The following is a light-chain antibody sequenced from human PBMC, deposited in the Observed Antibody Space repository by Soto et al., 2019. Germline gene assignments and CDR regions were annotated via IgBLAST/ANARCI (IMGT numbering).Light chain of an antibody. CDR2: DAS. V-gene: IGKV1-5*01. Sequence: DINITQSPATVSAKVGDSVSITCRASQSITTWLAWYQQRPGQAPKLLIYDASSLESGVPSRFSGSGSGTEFTLTITSLQSDDFAAYYCQQYNSYPWTLGQGT. J-gene: IGKJ1*01. CDR3: QQYNSYPWT. CDR1: QSITTW.